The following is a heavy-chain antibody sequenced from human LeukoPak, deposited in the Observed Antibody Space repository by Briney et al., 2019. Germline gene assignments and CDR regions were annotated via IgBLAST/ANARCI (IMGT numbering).Heavy chain of an antibody. V-gene: IGHV4-59*08. CDR3: AKWITGDHWYFDL. J-gene: IGHJ2*01. D-gene: IGHD7-27*01. CDR1: NGSVFGHY. CDR2: IYYSGST. Sequence: KASETLSLTCDVYNGSVFGHYWSWIRQPPGKGLEWIGYIYYSGSTNYNPSLKSRVTISVDTSKNQFSLKLSSVTAADTAVYYCAKWITGDHWYFDLWGRGTLVTVSS.